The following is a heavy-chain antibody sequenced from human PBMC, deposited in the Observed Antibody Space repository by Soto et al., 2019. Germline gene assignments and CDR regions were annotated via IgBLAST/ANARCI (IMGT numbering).Heavy chain of an antibody. V-gene: IGHV3-9*01. CDR3: ARLPKGSLVTA. CDR2: ISWSSGNI. Sequence: EVQLVESGGGVVQPGRSLRLSCAGSGFTFDDYAMYWVRQRPGAGLEWVAGISWSSGNIAHADSVKGRFTISRDNDMSSLYLQMDSLRDEDTAIYYCARLPKGSLVTAWGQGTLVTVSS. CDR1: GFTFDDYA. J-gene: IGHJ4*02. D-gene: IGHD2-21*02.